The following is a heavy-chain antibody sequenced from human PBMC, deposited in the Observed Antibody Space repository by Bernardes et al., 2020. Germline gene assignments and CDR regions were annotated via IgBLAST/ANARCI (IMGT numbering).Heavy chain of an antibody. CDR3: AKDRAYCGGDCYSEYFDY. J-gene: IGHJ4*02. D-gene: IGHD2-21*01. CDR1: GFTFSSYA. Sequence: GGSLRLSRAASGFTFSSYAMSWVRQAPGKGLEWVSAISGSGGSTYYADSVKGRFTISRDNSKNTLYLQMNSLRAEDTAVYYCAKDRAYCGGDCYSEYFDYWGQGTLVTVSS. CDR2: ISGSGGST. V-gene: IGHV3-23*01.